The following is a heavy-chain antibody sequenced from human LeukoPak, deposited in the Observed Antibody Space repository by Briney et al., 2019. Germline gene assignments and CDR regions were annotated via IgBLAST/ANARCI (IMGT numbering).Heavy chain of an antibody. D-gene: IGHD3-10*01. Sequence: RGFLRLSCAASGVNFNTYEMNWVPQAPGEGLEWGSYIGGHGTTTYYAGYVKGRFTIYRDNAENSLYLQMNDLRAEDTAVYYCARDLYYYGSGNFVPGLPDYWGQGTLVTVSS. J-gene: IGHJ4*02. CDR2: IGGHGTTT. CDR1: GVNFNTYE. CDR3: ARDLYYYGSGNFVPGLPDY. V-gene: IGHV3-48*03.